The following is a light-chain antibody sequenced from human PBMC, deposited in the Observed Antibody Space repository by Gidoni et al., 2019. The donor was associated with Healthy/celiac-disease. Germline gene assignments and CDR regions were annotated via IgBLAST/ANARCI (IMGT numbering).Light chain of an antibody. V-gene: IGKV1-33*01. J-gene: IGKJ4*01. CDR1: QDISNY. CDR2: DAS. CDR3: QQYDNLPPRLT. Sequence: DLQMTQSPSSLSASVGDRVTITGEASQDISNYLNWYQQKPGKAPKLLIYDASNLETGVPSRFSGSGSGTDFTFTISSLQPEDIATYYCQQYDNLPPRLTFGGGTKVEIK.